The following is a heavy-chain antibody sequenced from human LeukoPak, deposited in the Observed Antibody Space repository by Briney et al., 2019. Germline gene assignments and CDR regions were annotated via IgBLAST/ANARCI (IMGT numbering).Heavy chain of an antibody. CDR1: GGIFSSYA. CDR3: ARAYYHDSSDYYFPLDY. CDR2: INPSGGST. Sequence: GASVKVSCKASGGIFSSYAINWVRQAPGQGLEWMGIINPSGGSTTYAQKFQGRVTMTRDTSTSTVYMELSSLRSEDTAVYYCARAYYHDSSDYYFPLDYWGQGTLVTVSS. V-gene: IGHV1-46*01. J-gene: IGHJ4*02. D-gene: IGHD3-22*01.